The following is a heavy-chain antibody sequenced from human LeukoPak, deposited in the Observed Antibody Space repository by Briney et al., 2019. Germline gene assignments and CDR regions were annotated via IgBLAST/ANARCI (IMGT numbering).Heavy chain of an antibody. Sequence: SETLSLTCAVYGGSFSGYYWSWIRQPPGKGPEWIGEINHSGSTNYNPSLKSRVTISVDTSKNQFSLKLSSVTAADTAVYYCARDRQLRFLEQGWFDPWGQGTLVTVSS. CDR2: INHSGST. CDR3: ARDRQLRFLEQGWFDP. CDR1: GGSFSGYY. V-gene: IGHV4-34*01. J-gene: IGHJ5*02. D-gene: IGHD3-3*01.